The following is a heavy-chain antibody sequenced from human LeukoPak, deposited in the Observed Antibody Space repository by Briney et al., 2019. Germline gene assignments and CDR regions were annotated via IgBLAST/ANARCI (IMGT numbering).Heavy chain of an antibody. CDR2: IYYSGST. CDR1: GGSISSHY. V-gene: IGHV4-59*11. J-gene: IGHJ4*02. D-gene: IGHD3-22*01. CDR3: ARGAYYYDSSGQFDY. Sequence: SETLSLTCTVSGGSISSHYWSWIRQPPGKGLEWIGYIYYSGSTNYNPSLKSRVTISVDTSKNQFSLKLSSVTAADTAVYYCARGAYYYDSSGQFDYWGQGTLVTVSS.